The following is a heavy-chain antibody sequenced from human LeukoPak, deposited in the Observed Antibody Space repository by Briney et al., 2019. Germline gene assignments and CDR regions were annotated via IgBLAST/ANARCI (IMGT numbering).Heavy chain of an antibody. CDR3: ARVKGQWLVMDWFDP. CDR1: GLTPSSNY. CDR2: IYSGGST. Sequence: PVRTLRPSCAASGLTPSSNYISWVCPAPRKGVEWGSVIYSGGSTYYANHVKGRFTISRDSSKNTLYLQMNNLRADDTAVYYCARVKGQWLVMDWFDPWGQGTLVTVSS. V-gene: IGHV3-66*02. J-gene: IGHJ5*02. D-gene: IGHD6-19*01.